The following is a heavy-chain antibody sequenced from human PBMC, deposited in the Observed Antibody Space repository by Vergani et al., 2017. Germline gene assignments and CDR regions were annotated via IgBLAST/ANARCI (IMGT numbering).Heavy chain of an antibody. CDR2: IIHSGSN. J-gene: IGHJ4*02. CDR3: AERTYYYDISGEL. CDR1: GGSFSCYY. Sequence: QVQLQQWGAGLLKPSETLSLTCAVYGGSFSCYYCSWIRQPPGKGLEWICEIIHSGSNNYNPSLRSRVTISVDTSKNQFSLKLSSVTAADTAVYYCAERTYYYDISGELWGQGTLVTVSS. D-gene: IGHD3-22*01. V-gene: IGHV4-34*12.